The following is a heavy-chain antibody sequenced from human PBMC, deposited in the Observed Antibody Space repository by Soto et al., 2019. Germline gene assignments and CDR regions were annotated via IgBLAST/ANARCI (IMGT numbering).Heavy chain of an antibody. CDR2: INHSGST. J-gene: IGHJ6*03. D-gene: IGHD2-2*01. V-gene: IGHV4-34*01. CDR3: ARGVVVVPAANFYYHYYMDV. CDR1: GRSFSGYY. Sequence: SETLSLTCAVYGRSFSGYYWRWIRPPPGKGLEWIGEINHSGSTNYNPSLKSRVTLPVDTSKNQFSLKLRSVAAADTAVYYCARGVVVVPAANFYYHYYMDVWGKGNTVTVSS.